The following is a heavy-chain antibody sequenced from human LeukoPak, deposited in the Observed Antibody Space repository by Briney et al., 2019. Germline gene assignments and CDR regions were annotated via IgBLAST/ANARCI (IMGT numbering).Heavy chain of an antibody. CDR1: GATFSSYA. Sequence: SVKVSFKASGATFSSYAISWVRQAPGQGLEWMGRIIPIFGTANYAQKFQGRVTITTDESTSTTYLELSSLRSDDTAVYYCARELGYGVIGGYNWFDPWGQGTLVTVSS. V-gene: IGHV1-69*05. D-gene: IGHD4/OR15-4a*01. J-gene: IGHJ5*02. CDR3: ARELGYGVIGGYNWFDP. CDR2: IIPIFGTA.